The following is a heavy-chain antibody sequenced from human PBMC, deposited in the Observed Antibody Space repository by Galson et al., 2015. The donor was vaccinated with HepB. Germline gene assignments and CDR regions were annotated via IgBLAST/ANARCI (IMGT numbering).Heavy chain of an antibody. CDR3: ARVSRYYYDSSGYPPDY. CDR1: GYTFTGYY. V-gene: IGHV1-2*06. CDR2: INPNSGGA. Sequence: SVKVSCKASGYTFTGYYMHWVRQAPGQGLEWMGRINPNSGGANYAQKFQGRVTMTRDTSISTAYMELSRLRSDDTAVYYCARVSRYYYDSSGYPPDYWGQGTLVTVSS. D-gene: IGHD3-22*01. J-gene: IGHJ4*02.